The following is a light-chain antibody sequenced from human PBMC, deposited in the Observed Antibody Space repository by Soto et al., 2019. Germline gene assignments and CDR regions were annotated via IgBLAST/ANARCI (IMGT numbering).Light chain of an antibody. CDR2: GAS. CDR3: QQYGSSPT. Sequence: EIVLTQSPGTLSLSPGERATLSCRASQSVRTSYLAWYQQKPGQAPRLLIYGASSRATGIPARFSGSGSGTDFTLTISRLEPEDFAVYYCQQYGSSPTFGQGTKVEIK. CDR1: QSVRTSY. V-gene: IGKV3-20*01. J-gene: IGKJ1*01.